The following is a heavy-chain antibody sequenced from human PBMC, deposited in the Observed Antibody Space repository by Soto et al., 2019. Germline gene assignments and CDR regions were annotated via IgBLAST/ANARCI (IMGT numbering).Heavy chain of an antibody. CDR3: ARRRGFPYYYGMDV. CDR1: GGSISSGGYS. Sequence: QLQLQQSGSGLVKPSQTLSLTCAVSGGSISSGGYSWSWIRQPPEKGLEWIGYIYHSGSTYYNPSRKSRVTISVDRSKNQFSLKLSSVTASDTAVYYCARRRGFPYYYGMDVWGQGTTVTVS. V-gene: IGHV4-30-2*01. J-gene: IGHJ6*02. D-gene: IGHD5-12*01. CDR2: IYHSGST.